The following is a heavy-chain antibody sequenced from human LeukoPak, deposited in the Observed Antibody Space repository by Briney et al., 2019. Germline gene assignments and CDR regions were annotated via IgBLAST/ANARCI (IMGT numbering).Heavy chain of an antibody. CDR2: ISSSGSYI. D-gene: IGHD2-8*01. V-gene: IGHV3-21*01. J-gene: IGHJ4*02. Sequence: GGSLRLSCAASGFTFSSYSMNWVRQAPGKGLEWVSSISSSGSYIHYADSVKGRFTISRDNAMNSLYLQMDTLGAEDTAVYYCAGRYCSNGLCPFDYWGQGTPVTVSS. CDR3: AGRYCSNGLCPFDY. CDR1: GFTFSSYS.